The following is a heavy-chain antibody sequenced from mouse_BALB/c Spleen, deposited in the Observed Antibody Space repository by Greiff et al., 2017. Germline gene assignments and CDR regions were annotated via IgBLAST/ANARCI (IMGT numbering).Heavy chain of an antibody. Sequence: EVQLQQSGPELVKPGASVKISCKASGYTFTDYNMHWVKQSHGKSLEWIGYIYPYNGGTGYNQKFKSKATLTVDNSSSTAYMELRSLTSEDSAVYYCASDGSYFDYWGQGTTLTVSS. J-gene: IGHJ2*01. CDR2: IYPYNGGT. CDR1: GYTFTDYN. V-gene: IGHV1S29*02. CDR3: ASDGSYFDY. D-gene: IGHD2-3*01.